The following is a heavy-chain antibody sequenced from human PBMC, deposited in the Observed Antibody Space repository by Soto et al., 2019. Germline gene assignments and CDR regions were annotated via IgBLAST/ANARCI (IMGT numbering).Heavy chain of an antibody. V-gene: IGHV4-31*03. CDR1: GGSISSGDYY. CDR2: IYYSGST. Sequence: QVQLQESGPGLVKPSQTLSLTCTVSGGSISSGDYYWSWIRQHPGKGLEWIGYIYYSGSTYYNPSLKSRXTXSXDXXKNQDSLTLSSVTAADTAVYYCARWWSGSRQGFDPWGQGTLVTVSS. CDR3: ARWWSGSRQGFDP. J-gene: IGHJ5*02. D-gene: IGHD3-3*01.